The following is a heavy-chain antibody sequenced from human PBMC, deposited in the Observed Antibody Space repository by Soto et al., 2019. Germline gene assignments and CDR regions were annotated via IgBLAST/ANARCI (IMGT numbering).Heavy chain of an antibody. CDR1: GGTFSSYA. D-gene: IGHD2-15*01. CDR3: ARGDIVVVPAAIHVVGYCSGGSCYSFGNFDY. Sequence: EASVKVSCKASGGTFSSYAISWVRQAPGQGLEWMGGIIPIFGTANYAQKFQGRVTITADESTSTAYMELSSLRSEDTAVYYCARGDIVVVPAAIHVVGYCSGGSCYSFGNFDYWGQGTLVTVSS. J-gene: IGHJ4*02. CDR2: IIPIFGTA. V-gene: IGHV1-69*13.